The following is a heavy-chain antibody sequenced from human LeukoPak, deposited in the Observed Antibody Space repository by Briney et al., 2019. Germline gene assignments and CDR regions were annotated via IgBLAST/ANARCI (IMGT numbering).Heavy chain of an antibody. CDR1: GFTFHDYA. CDR2: ISWNSGII. D-gene: IGHD3-22*01. V-gene: IGHV3-9*01. Sequence: GGSLRLSCAASGFTFHDYAMHWVRQAPGKGLEWVSGISWNSGIIGYADSVKGRFTTSRDNAKNSLYLQMNSLRAEDTALYYCAKESSGFYDYWGQGTLVTVSS. CDR3: AKESSGFYDY. J-gene: IGHJ4*02.